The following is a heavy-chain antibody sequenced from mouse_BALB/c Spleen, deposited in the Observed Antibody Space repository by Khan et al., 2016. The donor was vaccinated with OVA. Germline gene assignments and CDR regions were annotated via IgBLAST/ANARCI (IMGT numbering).Heavy chain of an antibody. CDR3: ARLAYYYNSGGFAY. D-gene: IGHD1-1*02. J-gene: IGHJ3*01. Sequence: EVELVESGGDLVKTGGSLKLSCAASGFTFSTYGMSWVRQTPDKRLEWVATINSGGHYTYYIDSVKGRFTISRDNAKNILYLQMTSLRSEDTAMYYCARLAYYYNSGGFAYWGQGTLVTVSA. CDR2: INSGGHYT. V-gene: IGHV5-6*01. CDR1: GFTFSTYG.